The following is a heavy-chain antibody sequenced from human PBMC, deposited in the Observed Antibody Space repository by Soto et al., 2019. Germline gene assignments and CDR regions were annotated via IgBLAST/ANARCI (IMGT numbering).Heavy chain of an antibody. D-gene: IGHD3-10*01. CDR2: IWYDGSNK. CDR1: GFTFSSYG. J-gene: IGHJ4*02. Sequence: QVQLVESGGGVVQPGRPLRLSCAASGFTFSSYGMHWVRQAPGKGLEWVAVIWYDGSNKYYADSVKGRFTISRDNSQNTLYLQMNSLRAEDTAVYYCARDVGPSGSGSLPFDYWGQGTLVTVSS. CDR3: ARDVGPSGSGSLPFDY. V-gene: IGHV3-33*01.